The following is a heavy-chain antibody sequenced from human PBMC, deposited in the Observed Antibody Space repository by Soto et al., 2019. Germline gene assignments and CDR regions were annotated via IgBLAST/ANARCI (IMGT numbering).Heavy chain of an antibody. CDR2: INHSGST. Sequence: SETVSLTCAVYGGSFSGYYWSWIRQPPGKGLEWIGEINHSGSTNYNPSLKSRVTISVDTSKNQFSLKLSSVTAADTAVYYCARGYYYGMDVWDQGTTVTVSS. CDR1: GGSFSGYY. CDR3: ARGYYYGMDV. V-gene: IGHV4-34*01. J-gene: IGHJ6*02.